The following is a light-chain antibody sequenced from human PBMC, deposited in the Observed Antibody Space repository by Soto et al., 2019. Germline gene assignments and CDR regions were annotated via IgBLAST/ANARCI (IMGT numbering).Light chain of an antibody. Sequence: EIVLTQSPGTLSLSPGERATLSCRASQSVSSNSLVWYQQKPGQAPRLLIYGASRRATDIPDRFSGGGSGTDFTLTISRLEPEDFAIYYCQQYGRSPPITFGHGTRLEIK. J-gene: IGKJ5*01. CDR1: QSVSSNS. CDR3: QQYGRSPPIT. CDR2: GAS. V-gene: IGKV3-20*01.